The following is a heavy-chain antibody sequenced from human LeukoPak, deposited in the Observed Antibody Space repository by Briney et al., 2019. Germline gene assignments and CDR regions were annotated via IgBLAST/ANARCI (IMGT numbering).Heavy chain of an antibody. CDR1: GGTFSSYT. Sequence: ASVKVSCEASGGTFSSYTISWVRQAPGQGLEWMGRIIPILGIANYAQKFQGRVTITADKSTSTAYMELSSLRSEDTAVYYCAREYCSSTSCTADFDYWGQGTLVTVSS. CDR2: IIPILGIA. CDR3: AREYCSSTSCTADFDY. J-gene: IGHJ4*02. D-gene: IGHD2-2*01. V-gene: IGHV1-69*04.